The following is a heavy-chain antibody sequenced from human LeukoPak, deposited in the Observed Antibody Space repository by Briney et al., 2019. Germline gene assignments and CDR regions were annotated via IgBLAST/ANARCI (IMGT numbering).Heavy chain of an antibody. V-gene: IGHV4-4*07. CDR1: GGSISSYY. J-gene: IGHJ5*02. D-gene: IGHD3-10*01. CDR3: AREGLLVRGVIITTPRNWFDP. CDR2: IYTSGST. Sequence: PSETLSLTCTVSGGSISSYYWSWIRQPAGKGLEWIGRIYTSGSTNYNPSLKSRVTMSVDTSKNQFSLKLSSVTAADTAVYYCAREGLLVRGVIITTPRNWFDPWGQGTLVTVSS.